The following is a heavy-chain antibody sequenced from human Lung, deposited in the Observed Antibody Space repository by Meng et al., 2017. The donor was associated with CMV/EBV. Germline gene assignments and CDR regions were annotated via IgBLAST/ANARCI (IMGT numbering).Heavy chain of an antibody. CDR3: ARIGGGNRGDFDY. J-gene: IGHJ4*02. Sequence: SVKVSXKASGYTFTSYDINWVRQATGQGLEWMGWMNPNSGNTGYAQKFQGRVTITRNTSISTAYMELSSLRSEDTAVYYCARIGGGNRGDFDYWGQGTLVTVSS. V-gene: IGHV1-8*03. D-gene: IGHD2-15*01. CDR1: GYTFTSYD. CDR2: MNPNSGNT.